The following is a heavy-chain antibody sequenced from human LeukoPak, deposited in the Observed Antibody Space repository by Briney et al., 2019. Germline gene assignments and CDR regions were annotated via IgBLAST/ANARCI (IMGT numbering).Heavy chain of an antibody. J-gene: IGHJ4*02. D-gene: IGHD2-15*01. Sequence: GGSLRLSCAASGFTVSSNYMSWVRQAPGKGLEWVSVIYSGGSTNYADSVKGRFTISRDNSKNTLYLQMNSLRAEDTAVYYCAKDPRVPRYCSGGSCYPPDYWGQGTLVTVSS. CDR3: AKDPRVPRYCSGGSCYPPDY. CDR2: IYSGGST. CDR1: GFTVSSNY. V-gene: IGHV3-53*01.